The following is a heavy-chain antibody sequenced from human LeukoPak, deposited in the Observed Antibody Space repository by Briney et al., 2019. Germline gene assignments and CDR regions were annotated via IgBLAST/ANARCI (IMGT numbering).Heavy chain of an antibody. CDR2: ISAYNGNT. Sequence: GASVKVSCKASGYTFTSYGISWVRQAPGQGLEWMGWISAYNGNTNYAQKLQGRVTMTTDTSTSTAYMELRSLRSDDTAVYYCARAYYDILTTGYGMDVWGQGTTVTVSS. CDR1: GYTFTSYG. V-gene: IGHV1-18*01. D-gene: IGHD3-9*01. J-gene: IGHJ6*02. CDR3: ARAYYDILTTGYGMDV.